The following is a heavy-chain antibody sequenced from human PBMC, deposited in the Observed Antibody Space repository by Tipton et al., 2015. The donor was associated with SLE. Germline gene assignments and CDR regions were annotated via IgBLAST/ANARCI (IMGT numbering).Heavy chain of an antibody. J-gene: IGHJ5*02. Sequence: TLSLTCTVSGGSISSGGYYWAWIRQPPGKGLEWIATIYYTGNSYYDPSLTSRLTISVDTSKNQFSLELTSVTAADTAIYHCARQYSSSGFNRFDPWGQGTLVTVSS. CDR2: IYYTGNS. CDR3: ARQYSSSGFNRFDP. V-gene: IGHV4-39*07. CDR1: GGSISSGGYY. D-gene: IGHD6-6*01.